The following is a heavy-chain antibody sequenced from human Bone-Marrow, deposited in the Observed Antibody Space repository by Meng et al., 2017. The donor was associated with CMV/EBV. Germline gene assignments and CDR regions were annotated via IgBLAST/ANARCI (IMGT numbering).Heavy chain of an antibody. Sequence: HVQLKQWGAGLLKPSEPRSLTCAVYGGSFSGYYWSWIRQPPGKGLEWIGEINHSGSTNYNPSLKSRVTISADTSKNQFSLKLSSVTAADTAVYYCARAQAVAGRFCIYWGQGTLVTVSS. V-gene: IGHV4-34*01. D-gene: IGHD6-19*01. J-gene: IGHJ4*02. CDR2: INHSGST. CDR3: ARAQAVAGRFCIY. CDR1: GGSFSGYY.